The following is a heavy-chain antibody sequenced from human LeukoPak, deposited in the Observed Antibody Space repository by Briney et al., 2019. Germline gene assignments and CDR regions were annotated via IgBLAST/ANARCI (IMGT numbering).Heavy chain of an antibody. V-gene: IGHV3-30*18. Sequence: GGSLRLSCAASGFTFSSYGMHWVRQAPGKGLEWVAVISYDGSNKYYADSVKGRFTISRDNSKNTLYLQMNSLRAEDTAVYYCAKDLVGGWFDPWGQGTLVTVSS. CDR3: AKDLVGGWFDP. CDR1: GFTFSSYG. CDR2: ISYDGSNK. D-gene: IGHD2-15*01. J-gene: IGHJ5*02.